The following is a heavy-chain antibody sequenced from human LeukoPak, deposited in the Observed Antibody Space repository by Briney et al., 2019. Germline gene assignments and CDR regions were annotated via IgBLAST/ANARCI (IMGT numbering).Heavy chain of an antibody. CDR1: GFTLSNYA. Sequence: PGGSLRLSCAASGFTLSNYAMHWVRQPAGEGLEWVSALGTAGDTFYPGSVKGRFTISRDNAKKSLFLQMNSLRAEDTAIYYCARQSTPHGNFDYWGQGTLVTVSS. D-gene: IGHD5-24*01. CDR3: ARQSTPHGNFDY. V-gene: IGHV3-13*01. CDR2: LGTAGDT. J-gene: IGHJ4*02.